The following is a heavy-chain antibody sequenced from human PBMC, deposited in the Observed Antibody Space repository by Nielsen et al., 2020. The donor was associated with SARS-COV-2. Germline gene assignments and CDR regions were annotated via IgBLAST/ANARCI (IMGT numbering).Heavy chain of an antibody. CDR3: ATSWYHYPTSGWTPHVVH. D-gene: IGHD3-10*01. CDR1: GFTFSSHW. Sequence: GGSLRLSCAASGFTFSSHWMSWVRQAPGKGLEWLANIKHDGSEQYYVDSVKGRFTMSRDNAKNLLYLQMNSLRDDDTAVYYCATSWYHYPTSGWTPHVVHWGQGTLVTVSS. V-gene: IGHV3-7*01. CDR2: IKHDGSEQ. J-gene: IGHJ4*02.